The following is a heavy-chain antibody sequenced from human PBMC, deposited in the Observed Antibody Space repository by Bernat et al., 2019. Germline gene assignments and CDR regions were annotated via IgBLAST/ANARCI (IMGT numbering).Heavy chain of an antibody. CDR3: ARARVEKGIAVAVDY. V-gene: IGHV3-73*02. Sequence: EVQLVESGGGLVQPGGSLKLSCAASGFTFSGSAMHWVRQASGKGLEWVGRIRSKANSYATAYAASVKGRFTISRDDSKNTAYLQMNSLRAEDTAVYYCARARVEKGIAVAVDYWGQGTLVTVSS. J-gene: IGHJ4*02. CDR2: IRSKANSYAT. CDR1: GFTFSGSA. D-gene: IGHD6-19*01.